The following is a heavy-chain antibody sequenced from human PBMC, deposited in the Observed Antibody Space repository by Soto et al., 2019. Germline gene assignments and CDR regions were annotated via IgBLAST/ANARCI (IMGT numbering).Heavy chain of an antibody. D-gene: IGHD6-6*01. CDR3: ARQKYSSSSGMDV. CDR1: GYSFTSYW. J-gene: IGHJ6*02. Sequence: RQALKITFKGSGYSFTSYWIGWVRQMPGKGLEWMGIIYPGDSDTRYSPSFQGQVTISADKSISTAYLQWSSLKASDTAMYYCARQKYSSSSGMDVWGQGTTVPVS. CDR2: IYPGDSDT. V-gene: IGHV5-51*01.